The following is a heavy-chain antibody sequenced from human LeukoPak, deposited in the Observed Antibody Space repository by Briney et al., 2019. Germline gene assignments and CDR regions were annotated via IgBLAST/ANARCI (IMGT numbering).Heavy chain of an antibody. D-gene: IGHD1-1*01. V-gene: IGHV3-23*01. J-gene: IGHJ4*02. Sequence: GGSLRLSCAASGFTFSSYAMSWVRQAPGKGPEWVSAISGGGGATFYADSVKGRFTISRDNSKSTLYLQMNSLRAEDTAIYYCARQDWTLSDNFDYWGQGTLVTVSS. CDR1: GFTFSSYA. CDR3: ARQDWTLSDNFDY. CDR2: ISGGGGAT.